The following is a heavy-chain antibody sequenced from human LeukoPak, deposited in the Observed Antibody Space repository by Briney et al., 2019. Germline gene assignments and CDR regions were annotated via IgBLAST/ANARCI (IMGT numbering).Heavy chain of an antibody. J-gene: IGHJ4*01. CDR2: ISHSGST. CDR1: GGTTNSRNYY. V-gene: IGHV4-39*01. CDR3: ARHIARDIYPEYC. D-gene: IGHD5-24*01. Sequence: PSETLSLSRTVSGGTTNSRNYYWVWIRQPPGKGLEWIGSISHSGSTYYTPSLNGRVTIFVDSSKNQFSLKLRSVTAADTAVYYSARHIARDIYPEYCWG.